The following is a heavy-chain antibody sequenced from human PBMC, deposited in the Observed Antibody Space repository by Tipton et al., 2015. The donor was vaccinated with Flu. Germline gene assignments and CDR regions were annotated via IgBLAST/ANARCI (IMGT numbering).Heavy chain of an antibody. CDR3: ARHSVIVVVPAAKLTDAFDI. V-gene: IGHV4-34*01. D-gene: IGHD2-2*01. Sequence: GLVKPSETLSLTCAVYGGSFSGYYWSWIRQPPGKGLEWIGEINHSGSTNYNPSLKSRVTISVDTSKNQFSLKLSSVTAADTAVYYCARHSVIVVVPAAKLTDAFDIWGQGTMVTVSS. CDR2: INHSGST. CDR1: GGSFSGYY. J-gene: IGHJ3*02.